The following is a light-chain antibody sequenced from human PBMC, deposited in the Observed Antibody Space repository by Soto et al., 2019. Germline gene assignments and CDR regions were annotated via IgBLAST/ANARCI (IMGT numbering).Light chain of an antibody. V-gene: IGLV2-23*01. J-gene: IGLJ1*01. Sequence: QAGLTRPTSVSRYAGLATPVSCTGTPSFVGTYNFVSWYQQHPGKAPQVLIYEGTKRPSWVSNRSSGSPSGSTASLTISGLQTEVEADYYCCSYVGASIYVFGTGTTVTV. CDR1: PSFVGTYNF. CDR2: EGT. CDR3: CSYVGASIYV.